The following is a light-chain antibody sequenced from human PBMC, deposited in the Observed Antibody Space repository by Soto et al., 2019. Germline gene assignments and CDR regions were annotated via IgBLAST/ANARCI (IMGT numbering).Light chain of an antibody. CDR2: NVS. V-gene: IGKV2-24*01. Sequence: DIVMTQTPLSSPVTLGQPASISCRSSQSLVHSDGNTYLSWLQQRPGQPQRLLIYNVSNLCSGVPDRFRGSGAGTDFTLQISRVEAEDVGVYCCMQGTQFPRTFGQGTKLDIK. J-gene: IGKJ2*01. CDR3: MQGTQFPRT. CDR1: QSLVHSDGNTY.